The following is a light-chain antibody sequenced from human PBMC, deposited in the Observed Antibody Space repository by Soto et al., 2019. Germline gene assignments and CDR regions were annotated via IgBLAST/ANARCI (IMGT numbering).Light chain of an antibody. CDR2: AND. J-gene: IGLJ2*01. CDR1: SSNIGVNT. V-gene: IGLV1-44*01. Sequence: QSVLTQPPSASETPGQRVTISCSGSSSNIGVNTANWYQRLPGMAPKLLIYANDQRPSGVPDRFSGSKSGASASLAISGLQSEDEADYYCAAWDDSLSGVIFGAGTKLTVL. CDR3: AAWDDSLSGVI.